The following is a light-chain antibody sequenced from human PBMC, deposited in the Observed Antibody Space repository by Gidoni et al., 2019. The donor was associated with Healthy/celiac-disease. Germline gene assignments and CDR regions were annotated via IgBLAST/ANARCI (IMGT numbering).Light chain of an antibody. Sequence: SYELTQPPSVSVSPGQTASITCPGDKLGDKYACWYQQKPGQSPVLVIYQDSKRPSGIPARFSGSNSGNTATLTISGTQAMDEADYYCQAWDSSTGGVVFGGGTKLTVL. V-gene: IGLV3-1*01. J-gene: IGLJ2*01. CDR1: KLGDKY. CDR3: QAWDSSTGGVV. CDR2: QDS.